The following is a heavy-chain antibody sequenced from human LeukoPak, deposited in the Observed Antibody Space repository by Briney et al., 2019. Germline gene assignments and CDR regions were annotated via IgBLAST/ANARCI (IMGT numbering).Heavy chain of an antibody. Sequence: SETLSLTCAVYGGSFSDYYWTWIRQPPGKGLEWIGEINHSGSTNYNPSLKSRVTISVDTSKNQFSLKLSSVTAADTAVYYCARAGGYDSSFDYWGQGTLVTVSS. CDR2: INHSGST. V-gene: IGHV4-34*01. CDR3: ARAGGYDSSFDY. D-gene: IGHD5-12*01. CDR1: GGSFSDYY. J-gene: IGHJ4*02.